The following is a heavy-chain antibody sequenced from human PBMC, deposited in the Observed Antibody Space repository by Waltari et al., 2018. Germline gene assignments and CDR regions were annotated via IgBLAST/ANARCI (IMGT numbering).Heavy chain of an antibody. J-gene: IGHJ6*02. CDR3: VRSAFLDV. CDR1: GFSFSTYW. CDR2: IKSDGSTT. D-gene: IGHD3-16*01. Sequence: EVQLVESGGGLVQPGGSVRLSCAASGFSFSTYWMTWARQAPGEGLVWVSRIKSDGSTTAYADSVKGRFTTSRDNAKNTLYLQMNSLRADDTAVYYCVRSAFLDVWGQGTTVTVSS. V-gene: IGHV3-74*01.